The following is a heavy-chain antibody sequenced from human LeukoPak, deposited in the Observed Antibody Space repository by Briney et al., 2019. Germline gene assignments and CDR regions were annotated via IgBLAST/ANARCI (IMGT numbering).Heavy chain of an antibody. CDR2: ISSSGSTI. CDR3: ARCGYERNFDY. D-gene: IGHD5-18*01. J-gene: IGHJ4*02. V-gene: IGHV3-48*03. CDR1: GFTFSSYE. Sequence: GGSLRLSCAASGFTFSSYEMNWVRQAPGEGLEWVSYISSSGSTIYYADSVKGRFTISRDNAKNSLYLQMNSLRAEDTAVYYCARCGYERNFDYWGQGTLVTVSS.